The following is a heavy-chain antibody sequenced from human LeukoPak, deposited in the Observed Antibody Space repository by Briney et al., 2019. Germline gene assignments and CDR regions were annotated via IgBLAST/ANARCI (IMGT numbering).Heavy chain of an antibody. V-gene: IGHV4-59*01. J-gene: IGHJ5*02. CDR2: IYYSGST. CDR3: ARGLRYFNWLPRDDNWFDP. Sequence: KPSETLSLTCTVSGGSISSYYWSWIRQPPGKGLEWIGYIYYSGSTNYNPSLKSRVTISVDTSKNQFSLKLSSVTAADTAVYYCARGLRYFNWLPRDDNWFDPWGQGTLVTVSS. D-gene: IGHD3-9*01. CDR1: GGSISSYY.